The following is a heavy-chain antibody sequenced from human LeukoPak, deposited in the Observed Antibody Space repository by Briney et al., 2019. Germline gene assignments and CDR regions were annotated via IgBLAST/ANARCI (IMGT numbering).Heavy chain of an antibody. CDR1: GFTFSTYW. Sequence: GGSLRLSCAASGFTFSTYWMHWVRQAPEKGLVWVSRINSDGSSTTYADSVKGRFTISRDNAKNTLYLQMNSLRAEDTAVYYCARSYDSSGYFSYYYYGMDVWGQGTTVTVSS. J-gene: IGHJ6*02. CDR3: ARSYDSSGYFSYYYYGMDV. CDR2: INSDGSST. V-gene: IGHV3-74*01. D-gene: IGHD3-22*01.